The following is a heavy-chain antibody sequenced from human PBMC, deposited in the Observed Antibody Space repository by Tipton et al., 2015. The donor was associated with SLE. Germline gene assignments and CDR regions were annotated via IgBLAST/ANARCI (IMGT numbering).Heavy chain of an antibody. J-gene: IGHJ4*02. D-gene: IGHD2-21*01. CDR3: ASPYCGPSCYGFEY. V-gene: IGHV4-39*07. CDR1: GDSVSSGGYF. Sequence: LRLSCSVSGDSVSSGGYFWTWIRQLPGKGLEWIGGIFYTGNTFYTPSLKSRVTISFDTSKNQFSLRLNSVTAADTAVYYCASPYCGPSCYGFEYWGQGIRVTVSS. CDR2: IFYTGNT.